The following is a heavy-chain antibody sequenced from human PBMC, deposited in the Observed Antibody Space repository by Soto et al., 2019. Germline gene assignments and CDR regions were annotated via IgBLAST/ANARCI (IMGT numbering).Heavy chain of an antibody. V-gene: IGHV1-69*12. CDR1: GGTFSSYA. CDR2: IIPIFGTA. CDR3: ARHVPAAGYYYGMDV. D-gene: IGHD2-2*01. Sequence: QVQLVQSGAEVKKPGSSVKVPCKASGGTFSSYAISWVRQAPGQGLEWMGGIIPIFGTANYAQKFQGRGTITADESTSTAYMELSSLRSEDTAVYYCARHVPAAGYYYGMDVWGQGTTVTVSS. J-gene: IGHJ6*02.